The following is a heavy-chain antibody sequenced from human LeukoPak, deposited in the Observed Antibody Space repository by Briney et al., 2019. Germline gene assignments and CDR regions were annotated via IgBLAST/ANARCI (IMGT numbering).Heavy chain of an antibody. D-gene: IGHD5-12*01. Sequence: SQTLSLTCAVSGGSISSGGYSWSWIRQPPGKGLEWIGYIYHSGSTYYNPSLKSRVTISVDRSKNQFSLKLSSVTAADTAVYYCARAPIVATMGVFDYWGQGTLVTVSS. V-gene: IGHV4-30-2*01. CDR1: GGSISSGGYS. J-gene: IGHJ4*02. CDR2: IYHSGST. CDR3: ARAPIVATMGVFDY.